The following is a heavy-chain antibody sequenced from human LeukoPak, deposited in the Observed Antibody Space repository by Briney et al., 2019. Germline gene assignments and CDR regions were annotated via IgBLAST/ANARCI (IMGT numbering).Heavy chain of an antibody. CDR3: ARVILGYCSSTSCYRRPFDY. CDR2: INHSGST. CDR1: GGSFSGYY. V-gene: IGHV4-34*01. D-gene: IGHD2-2*02. J-gene: IGHJ4*02. Sequence: PSETLSLTCAVYGGSFSGYYWSWIRQPPGKGLEWIGEINHSGSTNYNPSLKSRVTISVDTSKNQFSLKLSSVTAADTAVYYCARVILGYCSSTSCYRRPFDYWGQGTLVTVSS.